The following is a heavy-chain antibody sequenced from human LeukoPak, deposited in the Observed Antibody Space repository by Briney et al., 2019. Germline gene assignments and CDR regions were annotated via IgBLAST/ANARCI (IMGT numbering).Heavy chain of an antibody. CDR3: AREGIEAYYYYYGMDV. V-gene: IGHV1-69*13. D-gene: IGHD2/OR15-2a*01. CDR2: IIPIFGTA. CDR1: GGTFSSYA. J-gene: IGHJ6*04. Sequence: ASVKVSCKASGGTFSSYALSWVRQAPGQGLEWMGGIIPIFGTANYAQKFQGRVTITADESTSTAYMELSSLRSEDTAVYYCAREGIEAYYYYYGMDVWGKGTTVTVSS.